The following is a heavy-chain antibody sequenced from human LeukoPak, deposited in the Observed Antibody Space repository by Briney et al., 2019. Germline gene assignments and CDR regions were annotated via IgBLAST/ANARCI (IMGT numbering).Heavy chain of an antibody. CDR3: ARPDSDEYFQH. CDR1: GGSISSYY. D-gene: IGHD2-15*01. V-gene: IGHV4-59*01. CDR2: IYYSGST. Sequence: PSETLSLTCTVSGGSISSYYWSWIRQPPGKGLQWNGYIYYSGSTNYNHSLKSRVTISVDTSKNQSSLKLSSVTAADTAVYYCARPDSDEYFQHWGPGNLVTVSS. J-gene: IGHJ1*01.